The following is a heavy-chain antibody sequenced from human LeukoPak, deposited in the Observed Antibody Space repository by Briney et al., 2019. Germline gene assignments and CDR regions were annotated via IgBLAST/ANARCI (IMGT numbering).Heavy chain of an antibody. V-gene: IGHV4-34*01. CDR3: ARGRITYYDFWSGYSGPNWFDP. Sequence: SETLSLTCAVYGGSFSGYYWSWIRQPPGKGLEWIGEINHSGSTNYNPSLKSRVTISVDTSKNQFSLKLSSVTAADTAVYYCARGRITYYDFWSGYSGPNWFDPWGQGTLVTVS. J-gene: IGHJ5*02. D-gene: IGHD3-3*01. CDR1: GGSFSGYY. CDR2: INHSGST.